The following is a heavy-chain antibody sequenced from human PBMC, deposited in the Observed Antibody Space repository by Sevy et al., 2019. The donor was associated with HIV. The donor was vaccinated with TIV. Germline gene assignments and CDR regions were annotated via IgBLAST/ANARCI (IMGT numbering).Heavy chain of an antibody. Sequence: ASVKVSCKVSGYTLTQLSMHWVRQAPGKGLEWMGSCDPEDGERIYAQKFQGRITMTEDTSTDTAYMDLSSLKSDDTAVYYCATTREYYQGKSGYFDYWGQRALVTVSS. V-gene: IGHV1-24*01. D-gene: IGHD2-15*01. J-gene: IGHJ4*02. CDR3: ATTREYYQGKSGYFDY. CDR2: CDPEDGER. CDR1: GYTLTQLS.